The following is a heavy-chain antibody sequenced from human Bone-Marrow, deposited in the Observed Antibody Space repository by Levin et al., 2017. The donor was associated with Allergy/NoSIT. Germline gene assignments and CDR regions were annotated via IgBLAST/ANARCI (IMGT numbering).Heavy chain of an antibody. D-gene: IGHD2-15*01. CDR3: ARRGPPASNSPRGYYYVDV. V-gene: IGHV1-2*06. CDR1: GYIFIDFY. Sequence: GESLKISCKASGYIFIDFYMHWVRQAPGQGLEWVGRINPNSAGINYAQKFQGRVAMTRDTSISTVYMELSRLRSDDTAVYYCARRGPPASNSPRGYYYVDVWGEGTTVTVSS. CDR2: INPNSAGI. J-gene: IGHJ6*03.